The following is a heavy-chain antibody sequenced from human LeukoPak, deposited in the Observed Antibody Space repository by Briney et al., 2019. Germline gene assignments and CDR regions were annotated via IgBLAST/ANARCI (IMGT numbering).Heavy chain of an antibody. CDR3: AGGSYPDAFDI. CDR2: IIPIFGTA. J-gene: IGHJ3*02. D-gene: IGHD1-26*01. CDR1: GGTFISYA. Sequence: AVKVSCKASGGTFISYAISWVRQAPGQGLEWMGVIIPIFGTAHFAQKFQGRVTITADESTSTAYMELSSLRSEDTAVYYCAGGSYPDAFDIWGQGTMVTVSS. V-gene: IGHV1-69*01.